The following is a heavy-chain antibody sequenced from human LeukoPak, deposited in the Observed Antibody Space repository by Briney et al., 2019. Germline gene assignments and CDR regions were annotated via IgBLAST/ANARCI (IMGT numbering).Heavy chain of an antibody. Sequence: SETLSLTCTVSGGSISSGSYYWSWIRQPPGKGLEWIGYIYHSGSTYYNPSLKSRVTISVDRSKNQFSLKLSSVTAADTAVYYCARDSGIAARLDIWGQGTMVTVSS. D-gene: IGHD6-6*01. CDR3: ARDSGIAARLDI. J-gene: IGHJ3*02. CDR1: GGSISSGSYY. V-gene: IGHV4-30-2*01. CDR2: IYHSGST.